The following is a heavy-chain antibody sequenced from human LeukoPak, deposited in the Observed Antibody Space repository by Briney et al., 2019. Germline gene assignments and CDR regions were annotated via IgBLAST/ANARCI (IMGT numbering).Heavy chain of an antibody. J-gene: IGHJ3*02. CDR3: ARSMVRGGRAFDI. V-gene: IGHV1-46*03. CDR1: GYTFTSYY. D-gene: IGHD3-10*01. Sequence: ASVKVSCKASGYTFTSYYMHWVREAPGQGLEWMGIINPSGGSTSYAQKFQGRVTMTRDTSTSTVYMELSSLRSEDTAVYYCARSMVRGGRAFDIWGQGTMVTVSS. CDR2: INPSGGST.